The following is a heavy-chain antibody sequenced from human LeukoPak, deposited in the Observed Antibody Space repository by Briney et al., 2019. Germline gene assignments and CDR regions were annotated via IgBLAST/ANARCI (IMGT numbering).Heavy chain of an antibody. CDR2: MSSSRTYI. CDR3: ARDLYIEIISAFDI. J-gene: IGHJ3*02. D-gene: IGHD2-15*01. Sequence: GGSLRLSCAASGFNFPAAWMTWVRQAPGKGLEWVSSMSSSRTYIYYADSVKGRFTISRDNAKNSLYLQMNSLRAEDTAVYFCARDLYIEIISAFDIWGQGTMVTVSS. V-gene: IGHV3-21*01. CDR1: GFNFPAAW.